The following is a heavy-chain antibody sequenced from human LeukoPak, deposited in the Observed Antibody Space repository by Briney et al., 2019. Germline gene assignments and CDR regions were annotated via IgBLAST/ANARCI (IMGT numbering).Heavy chain of an antibody. D-gene: IGHD3-10*01. Sequence: ASVKVSCKASGYTFTSYAMHWVRQAPGQRLEWMGWINPGNGNTKYSQKFQGRVTITRDTSASTAYMGLSGLRSEDTAVYYCARYYGSGSYDYWGQGTLVTVSS. V-gene: IGHV1-3*01. J-gene: IGHJ4*02. CDR3: ARYYGSGSYDY. CDR2: INPGNGNT. CDR1: GYTFTSYA.